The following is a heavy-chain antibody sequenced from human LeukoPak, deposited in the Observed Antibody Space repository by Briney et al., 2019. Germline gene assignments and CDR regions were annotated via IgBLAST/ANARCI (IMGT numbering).Heavy chain of an antibody. CDR3: ARLNVAPGYFDY. CDR2: IYYSGST. V-gene: IGHV4-39*01. J-gene: IGHJ4*02. Sequence: SETLSLTCTVSGGSISSSSYYWGWIRQPPGKGLEWIGSIYYSGSTYYNPSLKSRVTISVDTSKNQFSLKLSSVTAADTAAYYCARLNVAPGYFDYWGQGTLVTVSS. CDR1: GGSISSSSYY. D-gene: IGHD5-12*01.